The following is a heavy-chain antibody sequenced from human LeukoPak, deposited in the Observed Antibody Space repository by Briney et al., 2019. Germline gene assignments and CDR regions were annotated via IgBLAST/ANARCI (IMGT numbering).Heavy chain of an antibody. CDR2: IYDSGST. V-gene: IGHV4-59*12. J-gene: IGHJ4*02. D-gene: IGHD3-22*01. CDR1: GGSIRSYH. Sequence: PSETLSLTCTVSGGSIRSYHWSWIRQPPGKRLEWIGYIYDSGSTNYNPSLKSRVTISVDTSKNQFSLKLSSVTAADTAVYYCARDPVVITTSHFDYWGQGTLVTVSS. CDR3: ARDPVVITTSHFDY.